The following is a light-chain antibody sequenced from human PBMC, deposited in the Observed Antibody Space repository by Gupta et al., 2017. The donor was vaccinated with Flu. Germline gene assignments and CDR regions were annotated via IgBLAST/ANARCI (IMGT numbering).Light chain of an antibody. CDR1: TLSTQY. CDR3: HSADNSGNYVV. J-gene: IGLJ2*01. Sequence: SYELTQPPSVSVSPGQTATITCSGNTLSTQYTYWYQQKPGHAPVLLIFKQNERPSRIPERFSGSNSGTTVTLTSSGVQAEDGAAYYCHSADNSGNYVVFGGGTKLTV. V-gene: IGLV3-25*03. CDR2: KQN.